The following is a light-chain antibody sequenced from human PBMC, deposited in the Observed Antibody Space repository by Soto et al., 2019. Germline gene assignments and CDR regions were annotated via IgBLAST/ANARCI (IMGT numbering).Light chain of an antibody. J-gene: IGLJ1*01. Sequence: QSALTQPASVSGSPGQSITISCTGTSSDVGGFNLVSWYQQHPGKAPKLMIYEGSKRPSGVSNRFSGSKSGNTASLTISGLQAEDEADYYCCSYGGSSALYVFGTGTKLTVL. V-gene: IGLV2-23*01. CDR3: CSYGGSSALYV. CDR2: EGS. CDR1: SSDVGGFNL.